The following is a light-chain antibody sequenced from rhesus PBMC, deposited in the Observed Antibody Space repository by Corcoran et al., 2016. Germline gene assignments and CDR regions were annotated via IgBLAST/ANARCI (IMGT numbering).Light chain of an antibody. V-gene: IGKV7-13*02. CDR3: LQSKSYPRT. CDR2: QAS. CDR1: ETVSFFGSQL. Sequence: DIVLTQSPASLAVSPGQRATITCRASETVSFFGSQLIHWYQQKPGQPPKVQIFQASNKASGVPARFSGRGSGTDFTLTINPVEADDAADYYCLQSKSYPRTFGLGTKVEVK. J-gene: IGKJ1*01.